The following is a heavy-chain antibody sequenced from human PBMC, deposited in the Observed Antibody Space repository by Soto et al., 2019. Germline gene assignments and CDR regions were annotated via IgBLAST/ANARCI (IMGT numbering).Heavy chain of an antibody. CDR2: INPKSGGT. Sequence: XSVKVSCKASGYSFTYYYIHWVRQAPGQGLEWVGRINPKSGGTSTAQKFQGWVTMTTDTSISTAYMELSSLTSDYTAMYYCSRGDSTDCSNGVCSFFCNHDMDLWGQGTMVTVSS. CDR3: SRGDSTDCSNGVCSFFCNHDMDL. J-gene: IGHJ6*02. V-gene: IGHV1-2*04. D-gene: IGHD2-8*01. CDR1: GYSFTYYY.